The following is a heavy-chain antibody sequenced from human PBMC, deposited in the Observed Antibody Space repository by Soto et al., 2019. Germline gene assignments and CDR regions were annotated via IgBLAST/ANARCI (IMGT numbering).Heavy chain of an antibody. CDR2: ISSSSSTI. CDR1: GFTFSSYS. CDR3: ARDLFEQWLVRYFDY. Sequence: EVQLVESGGGLVQPGGSLRLSCAASGFTFSSYSMNWVRQAPGKGLEWVSYISSSSSTIYYADSVKGRFTISRDNAKNSLYLQMNSLRDEDTAVYYCARDLFEQWLVRYFDYWGQGTLVTVSS. D-gene: IGHD6-19*01. J-gene: IGHJ4*02. V-gene: IGHV3-48*02.